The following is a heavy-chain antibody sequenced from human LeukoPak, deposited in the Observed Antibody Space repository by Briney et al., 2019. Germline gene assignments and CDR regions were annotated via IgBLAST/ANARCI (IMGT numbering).Heavy chain of an antibody. J-gene: IGHJ4*02. V-gene: IGHV3-33*01. CDR2: TWYDGSNK. D-gene: IGHD3-10*01. Sequence: GRSLRLSCAASGFTFSSYGMHWVRQAPGKGLEWVAVTWYDGSNKYYADSVKGRFTISRDNSKNTLYLQMNSLRAEDTAVYYRARDPEVGGYFDYWGQGTLVTVSS. CDR3: ARDPEVGGYFDY. CDR1: GFTFSSYG.